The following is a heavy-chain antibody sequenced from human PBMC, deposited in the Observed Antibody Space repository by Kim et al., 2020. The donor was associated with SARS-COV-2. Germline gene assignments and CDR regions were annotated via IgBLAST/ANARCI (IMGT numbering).Heavy chain of an antibody. CDR3: AGDLGYGLRYNWFDP. J-gene: IGHJ5*02. D-gene: IGHD3-10*01. CDR1: GYTFTSYG. CDR2: ISAYNGNT. V-gene: IGHV1-18*01. Sequence: ASVKVSCKASGYTFTSYGISWVRQAPGQGLEWMGWISAYNGNTNYAQKLQGRVTITTDTSTSTAYMELRSLRSADTAVYYCAGDLGYGLRYNWFDPWGQGTLVTVSS.